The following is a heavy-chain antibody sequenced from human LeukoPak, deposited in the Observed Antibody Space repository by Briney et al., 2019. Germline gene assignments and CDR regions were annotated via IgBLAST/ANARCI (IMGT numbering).Heavy chain of an antibody. Sequence: PSETLSLTCAVSGGSISSGGYSWSWIRQPPGKGLEWIGYIYHSGSTYYNPSLKSRVTISVDRSKNQFSLKLSSVTAADTAVYYCARDLGYCSSTSSSPWWFDPWGQGTLVTVSS. J-gene: IGHJ5*02. CDR1: GGSISSGGYS. V-gene: IGHV4-30-2*01. CDR3: ARDLGYCSSTSSSPWWFDP. D-gene: IGHD2-2*01. CDR2: IYHSGST.